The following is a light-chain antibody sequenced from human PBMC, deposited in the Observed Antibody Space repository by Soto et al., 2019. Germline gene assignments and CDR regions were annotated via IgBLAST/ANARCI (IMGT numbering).Light chain of an antibody. J-gene: IGLJ1*01. V-gene: IGLV2-23*03. CDR3: CSYAGSSTLLYV. CDR1: SSDVGSYNL. CDR2: EGS. Sequence: QSVLTQPASVSGSPGQSITISCTGTSSDVGSYNLVSWYQQHPGKAPKLMIYEGSKRPSGVSNRFSGSKSGNTASLTISGLQAEDESDYYCCSYAGSSTLLYVFGTGTNVTVL.